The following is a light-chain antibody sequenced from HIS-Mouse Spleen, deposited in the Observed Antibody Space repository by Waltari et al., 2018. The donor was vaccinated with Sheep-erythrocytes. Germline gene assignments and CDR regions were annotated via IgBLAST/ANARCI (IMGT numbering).Light chain of an antibody. CDR3: CSYAGSYNHV. CDR2: DVS. J-gene: IGLJ1*01. Sequence: QSALTQPRSVSGSPGQSVTISCTGTSSDVGGYNYVSWYQQHPGKAPKLMIYDVSKRPSGGPDRFSGSKSCNTASLTISGLQADDEADYYCCSYAGSYNHVFATGTKVTVL. V-gene: IGLV2-11*01. CDR1: SSDVGGYNY.